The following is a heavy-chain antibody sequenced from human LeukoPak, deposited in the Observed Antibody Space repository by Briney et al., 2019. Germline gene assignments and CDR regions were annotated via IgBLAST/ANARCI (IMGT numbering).Heavy chain of an antibody. D-gene: IGHD1-26*01. J-gene: IGHJ3*02. CDR3: ARGGSYLSAFDI. V-gene: IGHV3-7*03. CDR2: IKQDASEE. Sequence: PGGSLRLSCAASGLTFSRDWMSWVRQPPGQGLEWVATIKQDASEEYYVDSVNGRFTISRDNAKNSLFLQLDSLRAEDTAVYYCARGGSYLSAFDIWGQGTMVTVSS. CDR1: GLTFSRDW.